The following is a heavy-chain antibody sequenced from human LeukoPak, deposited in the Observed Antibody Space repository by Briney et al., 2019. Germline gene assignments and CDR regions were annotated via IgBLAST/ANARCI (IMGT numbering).Heavy chain of an antibody. CDR3: ARDRIRSGYSADY. D-gene: IGHD3-22*01. CDR1: GFTFSSYW. J-gene: IGHJ4*02. CDR2: IKQDGSEK. V-gene: IGHV3-7*01. Sequence: GGSLRLSCAASGFTFSSYWMRWVRQAPGKGLEWVANIKQDGSEKYHVDSVKGRFTISRDNAKNSLYLQMNSLRAEDTAVYYCARDRIRSGYSADYCGQGTLVTVSS.